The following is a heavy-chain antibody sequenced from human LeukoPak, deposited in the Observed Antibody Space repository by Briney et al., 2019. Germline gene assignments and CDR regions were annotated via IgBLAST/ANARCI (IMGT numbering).Heavy chain of an antibody. Sequence: SVKVSCKASGGTFSSYVISWVRQAPGQGLEWMGGIIPSFGTANYAQTLQGRVTITTDESTSTAYMELSSLSSEDTAVYYCARYSTLYYYDSSGDDAFDIWGQGTMVTVSS. J-gene: IGHJ3*02. V-gene: IGHV1-69*05. CDR3: ARYSTLYYYDSSGDDAFDI. CDR2: IIPSFGTA. CDR1: GGTFSSYV. D-gene: IGHD3-22*01.